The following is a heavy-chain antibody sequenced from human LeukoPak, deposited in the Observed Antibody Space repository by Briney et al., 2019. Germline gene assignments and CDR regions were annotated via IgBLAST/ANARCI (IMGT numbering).Heavy chain of an antibody. J-gene: IGHJ5*02. Sequence: PSQTLSLTCAVSGGSISSGGYSWSWIRQPPGKGLEWIGSIYYSGSTYYNPSLKSRVTISVDTSKNQFSLKLSSVTAADTAVYYCARHGISSSGKYFWFDPWGQGTLVTVSS. D-gene: IGHD6-6*01. CDR2: IYYSGST. CDR3: ARHGISSSGKYFWFDP. V-gene: IGHV4-30-2*03. CDR1: GGSISSGGYS.